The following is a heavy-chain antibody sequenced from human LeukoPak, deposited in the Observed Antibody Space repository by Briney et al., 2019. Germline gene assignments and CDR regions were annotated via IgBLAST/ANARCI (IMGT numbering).Heavy chain of an antibody. CDR2: NYHSGST. CDR3: ARHTAAGTNYYYMDV. V-gene: IGHV4-38-2*01. Sequence: SETLSLTCAVSGYSISSGYYWGWSRQPPGEGLEWVGSNYHSGSTYYNPSLKSRVTISVDRSKYQFSLKLSSVAAADAAVYYCARHTAAGTNYYYMDVWGKGTTVTVSS. J-gene: IGHJ6*03. D-gene: IGHD6-13*01. CDR1: GYSISSGYY.